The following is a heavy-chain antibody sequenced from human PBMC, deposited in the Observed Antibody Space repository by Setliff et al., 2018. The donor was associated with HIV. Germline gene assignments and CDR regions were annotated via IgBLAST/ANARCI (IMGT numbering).Heavy chain of an antibody. CDR2: ILFDGTYK. CDR3: AKSRSVRLSSSWSHFDY. J-gene: IGHJ4*02. D-gene: IGHD6-13*01. Sequence: GGSLRLSCAASGFTFSYYGVHWVRQAPGKGLDWVASILFDGTYKYYAASVKGRFTISRDNSKNTLYLQMDSLRAEDTAVYYCAKSRSVRLSSSWSHFDYWGQGTLVTVSS. CDR1: GFTFSYYG. V-gene: IGHV3-30*02.